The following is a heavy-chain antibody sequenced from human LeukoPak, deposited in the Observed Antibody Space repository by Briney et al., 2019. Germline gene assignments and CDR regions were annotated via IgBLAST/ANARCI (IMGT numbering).Heavy chain of an antibody. CDR2: ISYSGDT. CDR3: AILYGWGTYYPYFDY. J-gene: IGHJ4*02. V-gene: IGHV4-59*07. CDR1: GRSISSFD. Sequence: SDTLSLTCTLSGRSISSFDWSWTRQPPGKRREWIEYISYSGDTKYNRSCKGRVTISEDTPTNQSSLKVISSAAADPASFYRAILYGWGTYYPYFDYWGQETGVSV. D-gene: IGHD3-10*01.